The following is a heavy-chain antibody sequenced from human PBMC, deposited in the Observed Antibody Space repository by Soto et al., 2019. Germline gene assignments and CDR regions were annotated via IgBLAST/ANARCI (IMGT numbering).Heavy chain of an antibody. J-gene: IGHJ4*02. CDR3: ARGLGREYQDNRNYFHLDY. D-gene: IGHD1-20*01. Sequence: PGGALRLLSAASGFTVISNYLTWVRQAPGKGLKWVSVLYPNGRAYYADSVKGRFSISTDNSQNSVYLQMNTLRAEDTAIYYCARGLGREYQDNRNYFHLDYWGQGTLVTVSS. CDR2: LYPNGRA. CDR1: GFTVISNY. V-gene: IGHV3-53*01.